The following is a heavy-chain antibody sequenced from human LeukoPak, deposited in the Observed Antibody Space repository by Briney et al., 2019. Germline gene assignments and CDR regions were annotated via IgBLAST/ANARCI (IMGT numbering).Heavy chain of an antibody. Sequence: ASVKVSCKASGYTFTSYYMHWVRQAPGQGLEWMGIINPSGGSTSYAQKFQGRVTMTRDTSTSTAYMELSSLRSEDTAVYYCAGAGYYDSSGYYYFDYWGQGTLVTVSS. CDR3: AGAGYYDSSGYYYFDY. CDR1: GYTFTSYY. CDR2: INPSGGST. V-gene: IGHV1-46*01. J-gene: IGHJ4*02. D-gene: IGHD3-22*01.